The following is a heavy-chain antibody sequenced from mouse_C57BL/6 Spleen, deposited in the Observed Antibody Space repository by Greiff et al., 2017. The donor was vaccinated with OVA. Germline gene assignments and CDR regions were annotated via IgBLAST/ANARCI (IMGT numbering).Heavy chain of an antibody. Sequence: VQLQESGAELVRPGASVTLSCKASGYTFTDYEMHWVKQTPVHGLEWIGAIDPEAGGTNYNQKFKGKAILTADKSSSTAYLQLRSLTSEDSAVYDCTEGDSFFDYWGQGTTLTVSS. CDR1: GYTFTDYE. CDR3: TEGDSFFDY. CDR2: IDPEAGGT. V-gene: IGHV1-15*01. J-gene: IGHJ2*01.